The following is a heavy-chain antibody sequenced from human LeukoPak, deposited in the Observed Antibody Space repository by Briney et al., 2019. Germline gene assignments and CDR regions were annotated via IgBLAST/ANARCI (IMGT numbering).Heavy chain of an antibody. CDR3: ARASPGANYDILTGYYPSAFDI. D-gene: IGHD3-9*01. J-gene: IGHJ3*02. Sequence: GASVKVSCKASGGTFSSYAISWVRQAPGQGLEWMGGIIPIFGTANYAQKFQGRVTITADESTSTAYMELSSLRSEDTAVYYCARASPGANYDILTGYYPSAFDIWGQGTMVTVSS. CDR2: IIPIFGTA. CDR1: GGTFSSYA. V-gene: IGHV1-69*13.